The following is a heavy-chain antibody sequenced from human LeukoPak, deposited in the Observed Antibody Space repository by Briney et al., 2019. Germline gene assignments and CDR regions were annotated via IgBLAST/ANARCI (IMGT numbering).Heavy chain of an antibody. Sequence: PGGSLRLSCTASGFTFGDYAMSWVRQAPGKGLEWVGFIRSKAYGGTTEYAASVKGRFTISRDDSKSIAYLQMNSLKTEDTAVYYCTRNTSNYYYDSSGYSDYWGQGTLVTVSS. J-gene: IGHJ4*02. V-gene: IGHV3-49*04. CDR1: GFTFGDYA. CDR3: TRNTSNYYYDSSGYSDY. CDR2: IRSKAYGGTT. D-gene: IGHD3-22*01.